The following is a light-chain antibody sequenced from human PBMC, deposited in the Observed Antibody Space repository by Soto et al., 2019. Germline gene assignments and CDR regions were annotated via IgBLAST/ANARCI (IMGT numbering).Light chain of an antibody. V-gene: IGKV3-20*01. CDR1: QSVSNNY. J-gene: IGKJ1*01. CDR3: QQYVSSPRT. Sequence: EIVLTQSPGTLSLSPGERATLSWRASQSVSNNYLAWYQQKPGQAPRLLIYGASSRATGIPDRFSGSGSGTDFTLTISSLEPEDFAVYYCQQYVSSPRTFGQGTKVDI. CDR2: GAS.